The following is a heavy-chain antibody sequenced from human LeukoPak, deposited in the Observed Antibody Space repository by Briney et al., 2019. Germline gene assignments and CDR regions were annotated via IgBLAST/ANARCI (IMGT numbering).Heavy chain of an antibody. V-gene: IGHV3-74*01. CDR1: GFTFSSYW. CDR2: INTDGIST. CDR3: ASASLSSRNAFDI. D-gene: IGHD1-14*01. J-gene: IGHJ3*02. Sequence: GGSLRLSCAASGFTFSSYWMHWVRQAPGKGLVWVSRINTDGISTNYADSVEGRFTISRDNAKNTLYLQMNSLRAEDTAVYYCASASLSSRNAFDIWGQGTMVTVSS.